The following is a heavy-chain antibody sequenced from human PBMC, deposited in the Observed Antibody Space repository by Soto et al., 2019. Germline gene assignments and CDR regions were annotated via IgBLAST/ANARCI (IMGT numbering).Heavy chain of an antibody. CDR1: GGSISSSNW. Sequence: QVQLQESGPGLVKPSGTLSLTCAVSGGSISSSNWWSWVRQPPGKGLEWIGEIYHSGNTNYNPSPKXRXTXAXXKSRKQSSLKLSSVPAADTAVYYCARRWGEGRVDCWGQGTLVTVSS. V-gene: IGHV4-4*02. J-gene: IGHJ4*02. CDR3: ARRWGEGRVDC. D-gene: IGHD3-10*01. CDR2: IYHSGNT.